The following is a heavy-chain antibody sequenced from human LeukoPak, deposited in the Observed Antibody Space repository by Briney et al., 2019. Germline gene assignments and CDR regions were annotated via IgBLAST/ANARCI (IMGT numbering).Heavy chain of an antibody. J-gene: IGHJ4*02. Sequence: ASVKVSCKASGYTFTSYAMNWVRQAPGQGLEWMGGIIPIFGTANYAQKFQGRVTITADESTSTAYMELSSLRSEDTAVYYCARDLTLGFFDYWGQGTLVTVSS. V-gene: IGHV1-69*13. CDR2: IIPIFGTA. D-gene: IGHD4-23*01. CDR3: ARDLTLGFFDY. CDR1: GYTFTSYA.